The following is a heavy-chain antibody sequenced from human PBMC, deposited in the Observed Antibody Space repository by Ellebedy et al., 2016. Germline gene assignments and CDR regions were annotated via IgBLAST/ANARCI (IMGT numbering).Heavy chain of an antibody. CDR2: ISWNSGSI. J-gene: IGHJ4*02. Sequence: SLKISXAASGFTFDDYAMHWVRQAPGKGLEWVSGISWNSGSIGYADSVKGRFTISRDNAKNSLYLQMNSLRSEDTAVYYCATITVADDYWGQGTLVTVSS. D-gene: IGHD6-19*01. V-gene: IGHV3-9*01. CDR3: ATITVADDY. CDR1: GFTFDDYA.